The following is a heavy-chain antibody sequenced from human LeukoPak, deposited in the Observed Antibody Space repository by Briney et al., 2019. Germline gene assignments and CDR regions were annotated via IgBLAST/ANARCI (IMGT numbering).Heavy chain of an antibody. J-gene: IGHJ4*02. CDR1: GGTFSSYA. V-gene: IGHV1-69*06. CDR2: IIPIFGTA. D-gene: IGHD6-19*01. Sequence: GASVKVSCKASGGTFSSYAISWVRQAPGQGLEWMGGIIPIFGTANYAQKFQGRATITADKSTSTAYMELSSLRSEDTAVYYCARVSSGWSHFDYWGQGTLVTVSS. CDR3: ARVSSGWSHFDY.